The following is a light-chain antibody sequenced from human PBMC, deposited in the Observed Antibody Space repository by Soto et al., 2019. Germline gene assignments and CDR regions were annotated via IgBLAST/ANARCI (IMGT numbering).Light chain of an antibody. CDR2: EVS. CDR1: SSDVGGYNY. V-gene: IGLV2-14*01. J-gene: IGLJ1*01. CDR3: SSYTSTSTYV. Sequence: QSVLTQPASVSGSPGQSITISCTGTSSDVGGYNYVSWYQQHPGKAPKLMIYEVSNRPSGVSSRFSGSKSRNTASLTISGLQAEDESDYYCSSYTSTSTYVFGTGTKVTVL.